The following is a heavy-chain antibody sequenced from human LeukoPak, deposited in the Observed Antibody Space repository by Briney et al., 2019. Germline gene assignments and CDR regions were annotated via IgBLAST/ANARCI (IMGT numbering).Heavy chain of an antibody. Sequence: PSETLSLTCTLSGGSISSGGYYWSWLRQPPGTGLEWIGYIYHSGSTYYNPSLKSRVTISVDTSKNQLSLKLSSVTAADTAVYYCARDQVLLWFGTFDYWGQGTLVTVSS. CDR2: IYHSGST. V-gene: IGHV4-30-2*01. J-gene: IGHJ4*02. CDR3: ARDQVLLWFGTFDY. CDR1: GGSISSGGYY. D-gene: IGHD3-10*01.